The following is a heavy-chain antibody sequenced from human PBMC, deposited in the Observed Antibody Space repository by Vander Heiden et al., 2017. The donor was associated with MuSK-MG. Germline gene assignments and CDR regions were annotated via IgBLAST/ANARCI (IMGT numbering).Heavy chain of an antibody. V-gene: IGHV4-38-2*01. Sequence: QVQLQESGPGLVKPSETLSLTCGVSGYSLTSGYYWAWIRQSPGKGLEWIGCISHLGNTYDSPARKSRVTLSVDTSKNQLSLKLTYVTATDTAVYYCARRKEGATNPFDYWGQGNLVTVSS. CDR3: ARRKEGATNPFDY. CDR1: GYSLTSGYY. J-gene: IGHJ4*02. CDR2: ISHLGNT.